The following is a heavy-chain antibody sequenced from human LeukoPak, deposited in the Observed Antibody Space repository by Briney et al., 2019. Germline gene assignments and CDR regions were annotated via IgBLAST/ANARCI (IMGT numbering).Heavy chain of an antibody. CDR2: ISISKGNT. D-gene: IGHD6-25*01. CDR3: ARDKRYALDI. J-gene: IGHJ3*02. CDR1: GYTFTGYY. V-gene: IGHV1/OR15-2*02. Sequence: GASVKVSCKASGYTFTGYYMQWVRQAPGQGLEWMGWISISKGNTIHGQKLLDRVTMTRDTSTSTAYMELRSLRSDDTAVYYCARDKRYALDIWGQGTMVTVSS.